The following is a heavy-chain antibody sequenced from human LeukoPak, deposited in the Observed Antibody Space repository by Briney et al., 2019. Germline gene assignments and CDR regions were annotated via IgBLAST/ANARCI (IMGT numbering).Heavy chain of an antibody. CDR1: GFTFGDYA. CDR3: GILTGYYNDAFDI. Sequence: GGSPRLSCTASGFTFGDYAMSWVRQAPGKGLEWVGFIRSKAYGGTTEYAASVKGRFTISRDDSKSIAYLQMNSLKTEDTAVYYCGILTGYYNDAFDIWGQGTMVTVSS. J-gene: IGHJ3*02. CDR2: IRSKAYGGTT. V-gene: IGHV3-49*04. D-gene: IGHD3-9*01.